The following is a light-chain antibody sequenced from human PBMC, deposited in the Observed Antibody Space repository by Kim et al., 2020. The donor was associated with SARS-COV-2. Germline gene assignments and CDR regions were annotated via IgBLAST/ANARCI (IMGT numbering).Light chain of an antibody. CDR1: SGSISGNY. V-gene: IGLV6-57*01. J-gene: IGLJ3*02. CDR3: QSFDSSNHWV. Sequence: KTVIISCIRSSGSISGNYVQWYQQRPGSSPTTIIYEDNDRPSGVPDRFSGSIDSSSNSASLTISGLQTEDEADYYCQSFDSSNHWVFGGGTQLTVL. CDR2: EDN.